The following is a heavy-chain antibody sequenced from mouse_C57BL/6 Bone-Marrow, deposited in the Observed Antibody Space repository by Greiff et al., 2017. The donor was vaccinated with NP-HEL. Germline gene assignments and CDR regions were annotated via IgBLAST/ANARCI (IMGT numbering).Heavy chain of an antibody. D-gene: IGHD3-2*02. J-gene: IGHJ2*01. Sequence: EVQLVESGGGLVKPGGSLKLSCAASGFTFSDYGMHWVRQAPEKGLEWVAYISSGSSTIYYADTVKGRFTISRDNTKNTLFLQLTSLRSEDTAMYYCARTAQATLFDDWGQGTTLTVSS. V-gene: IGHV5-17*01. CDR3: ARTAQATLFDD. CDR2: ISSGSSTI. CDR1: GFTFSDYG.